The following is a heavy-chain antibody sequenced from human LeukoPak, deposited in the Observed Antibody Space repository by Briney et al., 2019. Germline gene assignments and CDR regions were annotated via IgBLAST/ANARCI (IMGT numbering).Heavy chain of an antibody. J-gene: IGHJ4*02. V-gene: IGHV3-21*01. CDR2: ISSSSSYI. Sequence: GGSLRLSCAASGFTFSSYSMNWVRQAPGKGLEWVSSISSSSSYIYYADSVKGRFIISRDNAKNSLYLQMNSLRAEDTAVYYCARGQTPMVRGVGIDYWGQGTLVTVSS. CDR3: ARGQTPMVRGVGIDY. D-gene: IGHD3-10*01. CDR1: GFTFSSYS.